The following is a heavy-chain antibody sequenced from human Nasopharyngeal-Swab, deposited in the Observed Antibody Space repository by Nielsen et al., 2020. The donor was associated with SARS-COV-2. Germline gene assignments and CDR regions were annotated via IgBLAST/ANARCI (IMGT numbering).Heavy chain of an antibody. CDR2: ISDDNTI. Sequence: VRQAPGKGLEWISYISDDNTIFYADSVKGRFTISRDNAKNSLYLHMNSPRDEDTALYYCARDSELLTNYYGLDYWGQGTLVTVSS. D-gene: IGHD3-9*01. V-gene: IGHV3-69-1*02. J-gene: IGHJ4*02. CDR3: ARDSELLTNYYGLDY.